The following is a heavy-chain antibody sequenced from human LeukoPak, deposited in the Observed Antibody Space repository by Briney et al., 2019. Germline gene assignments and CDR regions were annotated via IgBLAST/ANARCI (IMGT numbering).Heavy chain of an antibody. CDR2: IYYSGST. CDR3: AREERGYYYGSGSYDY. Sequence: PSETLSLTCTVSGGSISSYYWSWIRQPPGKGLEWIGYIYYSGSTNYNPSLKSRVTISVDTSKNQFSLKLSSVTAADTAVYYCAREERGYYYGSGSYDYWGQGTLVTVSS. J-gene: IGHJ4*02. CDR1: GGSISSYY. V-gene: IGHV4-59*01. D-gene: IGHD3-10*01.